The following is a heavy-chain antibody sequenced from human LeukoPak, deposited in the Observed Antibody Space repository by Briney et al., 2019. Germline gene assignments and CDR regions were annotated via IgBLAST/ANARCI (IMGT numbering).Heavy chain of an antibody. CDR1: GYSLSSGYY. Sequence: SEPLSLTCTVSGYSLSSGYYRGWARPPPGTGLEWIEIFYYSGSTYYNPSVKSRVTISVDTSKNQFSLKLSSVTAADTAVYYCARDQYCSSTSCWDDAFDIWGQGTMVTVSS. D-gene: IGHD2-2*01. CDR2: FYYSGST. J-gene: IGHJ3*02. V-gene: IGHV4-38-2*02. CDR3: ARDQYCSSTSCWDDAFDI.